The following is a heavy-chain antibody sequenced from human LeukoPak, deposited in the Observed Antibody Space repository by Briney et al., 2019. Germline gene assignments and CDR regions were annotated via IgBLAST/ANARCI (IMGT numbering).Heavy chain of an antibody. D-gene: IGHD2-15*01. CDR3: GRDCTGGTCHSGY. CDR2: VTSGSGVNT. CDR1: GFTFSSYA. V-gene: IGHV3-23*01. Sequence: GGSLRLSCAASGFTFSSYAMTWVRQAPGMGLEWVSTVTSGSGVNTYYADSVKGRFTLSRDNSRNTLYLQMNSLRAEDTAVYHCGRDCTGGTCHSGYWGQGTLVTVSS. J-gene: IGHJ4*02.